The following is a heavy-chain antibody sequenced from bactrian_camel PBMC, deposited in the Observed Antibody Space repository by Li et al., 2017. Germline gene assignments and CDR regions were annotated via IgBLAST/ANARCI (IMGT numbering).Heavy chain of an antibody. CDR1: GYIFSSCG. J-gene: IGHJ7*01. D-gene: IGHD1*01. CDR2: ISSDGTT. V-gene: IGHV3S53*01. Sequence: QVQLVESGGGSVQAGGSLKLSCVASGYIFSSCGMGWYRQAPGKERELVSTISSDGTTRYRDSVKGRFIISKDRAQATLYLQMNNLTSDDTAMYYCATEERSLIGEPCKGAQMQRPMDYWGKGTQVTVS.